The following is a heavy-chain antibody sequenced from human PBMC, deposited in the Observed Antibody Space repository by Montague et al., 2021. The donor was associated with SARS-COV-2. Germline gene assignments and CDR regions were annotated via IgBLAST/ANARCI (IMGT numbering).Heavy chain of an antibody. CDR1: GGSISNYY. D-gene: IGHD1-26*01. CDR2: IHYSGST. J-gene: IGHJ6*02. Sequence: SETLSLTCTVSGGSISNYYWSWIRQPPGKGLEWIGHIHYSGSTSSHPSLKGRVTISIDTSKNQFSLSLSSVTAADTAIYYCARRGLEGANTYYFGLDIWGQGTTVTVSS. CDR3: ARRGLEGANTYYFGLDI. V-gene: IGHV4-59*08.